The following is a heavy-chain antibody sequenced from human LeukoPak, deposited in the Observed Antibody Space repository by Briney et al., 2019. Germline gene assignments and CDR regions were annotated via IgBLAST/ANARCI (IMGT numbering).Heavy chain of an antibody. Sequence: ASVTVSCKAFGYALTSYYIHWVRQAPGQGLEWMGIIDPRAGSTIYAQSFQGRITLAADTSTNTVYMELRSLTSEDTAIYFCARKFYFDYWGQGSLVTVSS. CDR2: IDPRAGST. CDR3: ARKFYFDY. V-gene: IGHV1-46*01. J-gene: IGHJ4*02. CDR1: GYALTSYY.